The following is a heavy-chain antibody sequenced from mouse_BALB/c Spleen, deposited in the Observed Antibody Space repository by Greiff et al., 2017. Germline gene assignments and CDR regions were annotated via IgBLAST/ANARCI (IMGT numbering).Heavy chain of an antibody. Sequence: EVKLMESGGGLVKPGGSLKLSCAASGFTFSDYYMYWVRQTPEKRLEWVATISDGGSYTYYPDSVKGRFTISRDNAKNNLYLQMSSLKSEDTAMYYCARQGYGNSHYAMDYWGQGTSVTVSS. D-gene: IGHD2-10*02. V-gene: IGHV5-4*02. CDR2: ISDGGSYT. J-gene: IGHJ4*01. CDR1: GFTFSDYY. CDR3: ARQGYGNSHYAMDY.